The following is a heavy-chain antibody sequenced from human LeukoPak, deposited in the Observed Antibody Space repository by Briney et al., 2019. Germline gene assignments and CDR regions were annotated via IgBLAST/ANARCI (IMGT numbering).Heavy chain of an antibody. D-gene: IGHD2-2*01. Sequence: SETLSLTCAVYGGSFSGYYWSWIRQPPGKGLEWIGEINHSGSTNYNPSLKSRVTISVDTSKNQFSLKLSSATAADTAVYYCARGCLVVVPAAPATKNWFDPWGQGTLVTVSS. CDR2: INHSGST. J-gene: IGHJ5*02. V-gene: IGHV4-34*01. CDR1: GGSFSGYY. CDR3: ARGCLVVVPAAPATKNWFDP.